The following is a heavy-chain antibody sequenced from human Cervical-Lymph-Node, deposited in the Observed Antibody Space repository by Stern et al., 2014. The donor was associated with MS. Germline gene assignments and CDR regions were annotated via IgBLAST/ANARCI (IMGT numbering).Heavy chain of an antibody. CDR2: IYHSGST. J-gene: IGHJ3*01. Sequence: VQLVESGSGQAKPSQTLSLTCAVSGGSISSGGSSWNWIRQPPGKGLAWLGFIYHSGSTYYNPSLKGRVFISVDTSKNQFALNLRSVTAADTAVYYCARGGVIYTQDRNGFDVWGQGTMVTVSS. CDR1: GGSISSGGSS. V-gene: IGHV4-30-2*01. D-gene: IGHD2-21*01. CDR3: ARGGVIYTQDRNGFDV.